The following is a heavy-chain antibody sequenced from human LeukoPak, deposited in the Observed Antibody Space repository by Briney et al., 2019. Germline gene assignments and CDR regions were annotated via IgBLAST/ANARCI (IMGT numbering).Heavy chain of an antibody. D-gene: IGHD2-15*01. V-gene: IGHV4-59*01. Sequence: SETLSLTCTVSGGSISSYYWSWIRQPPGKGLEWIEDIYYSGSTTYNPSLKSRVTISVDTSKNQFSLKLSSVTAADTAVYYCARGHCSGGSCFSAWFDPWGQGTLVTVSS. CDR2: IYYSGST. CDR3: ARGHCSGGSCFSAWFDP. J-gene: IGHJ5*02. CDR1: GGSISSYY.